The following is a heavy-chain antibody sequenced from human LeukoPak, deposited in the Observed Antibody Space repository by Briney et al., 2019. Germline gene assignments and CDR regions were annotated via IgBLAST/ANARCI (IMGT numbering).Heavy chain of an antibody. J-gene: IGHJ4*02. Sequence: GGSLRLSCAASGFTFSQKDMNWVRQAPGKGLEWVAVIWYDGSNKYYADSVKGRFTISRDNSKNTLSLQMNSLRAEDTAVYYCAKDAAGSSSWANYWGQGALVTVSS. CDR1: GFTFSQKD. D-gene: IGHD6-13*01. CDR3: AKDAAGSSSWANY. CDR2: IWYDGSNK. V-gene: IGHV3-33*06.